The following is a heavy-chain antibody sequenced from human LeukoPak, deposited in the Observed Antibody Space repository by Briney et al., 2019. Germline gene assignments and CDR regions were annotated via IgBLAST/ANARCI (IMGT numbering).Heavy chain of an antibody. D-gene: IGHD3-22*01. V-gene: IGHV3-9*01. J-gene: IGHJ4*02. CDR2: ISWDSSSV. CDR3: AHSNPTAYSYDSSGFFFDY. Sequence: GGSLRLSCAASGFTFRDYAMYWVRQAPGKGLEWVSGISWDSSSVAYADSVKGRFTISRDNAKNSLYLQMNSLRAEDTATYYCAHSNPTAYSYDSSGFFFDYWGQGTLVIVSS. CDR1: GFTFRDYA.